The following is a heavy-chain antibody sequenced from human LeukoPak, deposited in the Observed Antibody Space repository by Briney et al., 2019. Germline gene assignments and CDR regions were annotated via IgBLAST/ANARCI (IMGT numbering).Heavy chain of an antibody. V-gene: IGHV3-74*01. Sequence: GGSLRLSCAASGFTFSSYWMHWVRHAPGKGLVWVSRINSDGSSTSYADSVKGRFTISRDNAKNTLYLQMNSLRAEDTAVYYCARDVFTIFGVVIPPYYYYYYYGMDVWGQGTTVTVSS. D-gene: IGHD3-3*01. CDR1: GFTFSSYW. CDR2: INSDGSST. J-gene: IGHJ6*02. CDR3: ARDVFTIFGVVIPPYYYYYYYGMDV.